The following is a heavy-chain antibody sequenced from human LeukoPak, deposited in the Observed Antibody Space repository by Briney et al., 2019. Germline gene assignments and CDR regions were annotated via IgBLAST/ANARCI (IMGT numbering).Heavy chain of an antibody. J-gene: IGHJ4*02. CDR1: GGSISSSGYY. Sequence: SETLSLTCTVSGGSISSSGYYRGWIRQPPGKGLEWIGSIHYTGGTYYSPSLKSRVSISVDTSKKQFSLKLSSVTAADTAVYYCAGPNWYYFDYWGQGTLVTVSS. CDR3: AGPNWYYFDY. D-gene: IGHD5-24*01. V-gene: IGHV4-39*01. CDR2: IHYTGGT.